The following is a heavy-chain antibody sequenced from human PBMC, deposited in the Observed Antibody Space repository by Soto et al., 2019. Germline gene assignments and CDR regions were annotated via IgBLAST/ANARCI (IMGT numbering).Heavy chain of an antibody. J-gene: IGHJ4*02. CDR1: GYTFTRHS. CDR3: ARATRGSISTRPDY. D-gene: IGHD6-6*01. V-gene: IGHV1-46*01. CDR2: INPTGGGT. Sequence: ASVKVSCKASGYTFTRHSMHWLRQAPGQGLEWMGMINPTGGGTTYAQKFQGRVTMTRDTSTGIVYMELTSLRPEDTAMYYCARATRGSISTRPDYWGLGTLVTVSS.